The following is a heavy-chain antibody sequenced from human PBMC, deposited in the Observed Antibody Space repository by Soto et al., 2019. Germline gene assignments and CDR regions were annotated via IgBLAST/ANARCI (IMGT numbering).Heavy chain of an antibody. CDR3: ARSLRYGMDV. Sequence: SETLSLTCAVSGASISHSNWWSWVRQPPGKGLEWIGEIYHSGSTKYNPSLKSRVTMSLDKSKNQFSLKLSFVTAADTAVYYCARSLRYGMDVWGQGTTVTVSS. V-gene: IGHV4-4*02. CDR1: GASISHSNW. J-gene: IGHJ6*02. CDR2: IYHSGST.